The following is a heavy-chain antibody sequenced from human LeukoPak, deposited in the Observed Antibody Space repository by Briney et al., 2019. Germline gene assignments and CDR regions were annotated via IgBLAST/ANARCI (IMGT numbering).Heavy chain of an antibody. CDR3: ARDSGDYGGQDY. V-gene: IGHV4-39*07. D-gene: IGHD4-23*01. CDR1: GGSISSSSYY. J-gene: IGHJ4*02. CDR2: IYYSGST. Sequence: SETLSLTCTVSGGSISSSSYYWGWIRQPPGKGLEWIGSIYYSGSTYYNPSLKSRVTISVDTSKNQFSLKLSSVTAADTAVYYCARDSGDYGGQDYWGQGTLVTVSS.